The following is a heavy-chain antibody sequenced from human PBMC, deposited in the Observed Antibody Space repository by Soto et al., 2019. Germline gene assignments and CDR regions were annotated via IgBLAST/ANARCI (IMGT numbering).Heavy chain of an antibody. CDR3: ARDKDLELVDY. Sequence: GASXKVSCKASVYTFTTYAMHWVRQAPGQRLEWMGWINAGNGNTKYSQKFQGRVTITRDTSASTAYMELSSLRSEDTAVYYCARDKDLELVDYWGQGTLVTVSS. D-gene: IGHD1-7*01. V-gene: IGHV1-3*01. J-gene: IGHJ4*02. CDR2: INAGNGNT. CDR1: VYTFTTYA.